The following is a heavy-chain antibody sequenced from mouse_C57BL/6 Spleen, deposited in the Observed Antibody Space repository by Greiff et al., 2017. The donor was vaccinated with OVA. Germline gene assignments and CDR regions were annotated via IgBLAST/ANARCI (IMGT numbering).Heavy chain of an antibody. V-gene: IGHV3-6*01. Sequence: EVKLVESGPGLVKPSQSLSLTCSVTGYSITSGYYWNWIRQFPGNKLEWMGYISYDGSNNYNPSLKNRISITRDTSKNQFFLKLNSVTTEDTATYYCARGEGVYWGQGTSVTVSS. CDR2: ISYDGSN. CDR3: ARGEGVY. CDR1: GYSITSGYY. J-gene: IGHJ4*01.